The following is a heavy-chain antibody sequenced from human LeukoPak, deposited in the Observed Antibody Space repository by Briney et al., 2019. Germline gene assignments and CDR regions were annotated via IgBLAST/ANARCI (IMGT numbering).Heavy chain of an antibody. Sequence: GGSLRLSCAASGFTFSSYAMHWVRQAPGKGLEWVAVISYDGSNKYYADSVKGRFTISRDNSKNTLYLQMNSLRAEDTAVYYCARGEAAAGRLGYYYYGMDVWGQGTTVTVSS. CDR3: ARGEAAAGRLGYYYYGMDV. V-gene: IGHV3-30-3*01. J-gene: IGHJ6*02. D-gene: IGHD6-13*01. CDR1: GFTFSSYA. CDR2: ISYDGSNK.